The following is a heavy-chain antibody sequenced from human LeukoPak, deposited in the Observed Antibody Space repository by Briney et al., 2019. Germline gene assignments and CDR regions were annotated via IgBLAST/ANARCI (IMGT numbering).Heavy chain of an antibody. V-gene: IGHV4-61*02. CDR1: GGSISSGSYH. CDR3: ARNYDIGYYYYMDV. Sequence: SQTLSLTCTVSGGSISSGSYHWSWIRQPAGKALEWIVRIYPSGSTNYDPSLESRVTISVDTSKNQFSLNMSSVTAADTAVYYCARNYDIGYYYYMDVWGKGTTVTISS. D-gene: IGHD3-9*01. CDR2: IYPSGST. J-gene: IGHJ6*03.